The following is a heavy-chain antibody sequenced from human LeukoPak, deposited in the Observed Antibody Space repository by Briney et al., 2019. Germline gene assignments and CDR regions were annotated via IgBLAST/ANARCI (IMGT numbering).Heavy chain of an antibody. V-gene: IGHV1-46*01. CDR1: GYTFTSYY. CDR2: INPSGGST. J-gene: IGHJ4*02. D-gene: IGHD3-16*01. Sequence: ASVKVSCKASGYTFTSYYMHWVRQAPGQGLEWMGIINPSGGSTSYAQRFQGRVTMTRDTSTSTVYMELRSLTSDDTAVYYCARDRRGEVPPYYFDYWGQGTLVTVSS. CDR3: ARDRRGEVPPYYFDY.